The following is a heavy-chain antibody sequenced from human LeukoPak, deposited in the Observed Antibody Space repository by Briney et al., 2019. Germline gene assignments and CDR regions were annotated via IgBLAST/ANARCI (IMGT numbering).Heavy chain of an antibody. CDR3: ARGLSDGVLLWFGEPTYYFDY. Sequence: ASVKVSCKASGYTFTSYDINWVRQATGQGLEWMGWMNPNSGNTGYAQKFQGRVTMTRNTSMSTAYMELSSLRSEDTAVYYCARGLSDGVLLWFGEPTYYFDYWGQGTLVTVSS. J-gene: IGHJ4*02. D-gene: IGHD3-10*01. CDR1: GYTFTSYD. CDR2: MNPNSGNT. V-gene: IGHV1-8*01.